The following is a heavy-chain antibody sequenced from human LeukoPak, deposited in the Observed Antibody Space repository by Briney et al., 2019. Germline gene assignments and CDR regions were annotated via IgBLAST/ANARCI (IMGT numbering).Heavy chain of an antibody. CDR3: AHRLDSDWAFDY. CDR2: IYWDDDK. J-gene: IGHJ4*02. V-gene: IGHV2-5*02. D-gene: IGHD6-19*01. CDR1: GFSLSTSGVC. Sequence: SGPTLVNPTQTLTLTCTFSGFSLSTSGVCVGWIRQPPGKALEWLALIYWDDDKRNSPSLKSRLTITKDTSKNQVVLTMTNMDPVDTATYYCAHRLDSDWAFDYWGQGTLVTVSS.